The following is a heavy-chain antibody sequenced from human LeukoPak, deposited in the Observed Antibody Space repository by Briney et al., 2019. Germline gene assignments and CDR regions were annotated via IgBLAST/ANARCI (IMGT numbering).Heavy chain of an antibody. V-gene: IGHV3-21*04. Sequence: PGGSLRLSCAASGFSFGSYSMNWVRQTPERGLEWLSFISTTGTFIKYADSVRGRFNVSRDNAKNSLYLHMNALRVEDTATYYCARTGGAGFDPRGQVTLVIVSS. D-gene: IGHD2-21*01. CDR1: GFSFGSYS. J-gene: IGHJ5*02. CDR2: ISTTGTFI. CDR3: ARTGGAGFDP.